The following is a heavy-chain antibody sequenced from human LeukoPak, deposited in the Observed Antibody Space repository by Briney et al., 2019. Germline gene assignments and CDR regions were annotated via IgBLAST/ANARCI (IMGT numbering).Heavy chain of an antibody. V-gene: IGHV4-38-2*02. Sequence: KPSETLSLTCTVSGYSISSGYYWGWIRQPPGKGLEWIGYIYYSGSTNYNPSLKSRVTISVDTSKNQFSLKLSSVTAADTAVYYCARVWSYYYYMDVWGKGTTVTVSS. CDR2: IYYSGST. CDR3: ARVWSYYYYMDV. D-gene: IGHD1-1*01. CDR1: GYSISSGYY. J-gene: IGHJ6*03.